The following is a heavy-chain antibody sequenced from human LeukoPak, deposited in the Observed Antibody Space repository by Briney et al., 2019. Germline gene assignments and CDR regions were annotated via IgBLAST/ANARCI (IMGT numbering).Heavy chain of an antibody. V-gene: IGHV3-7*05. Sequence: PGGSLRLSCAASGFTFSSYEMNWVRQAPGKGLEGVANIKPDGSEIYYVDSVKGRFTISRDNAKNSLYLQMNSLRAEDTAVYYCAMGDRGYYGGDVWGQGTTVTVSS. CDR2: IKPDGSEI. CDR1: GFTFSSYE. J-gene: IGHJ6*02. CDR3: AMGDRGYYGGDV. D-gene: IGHD1-26*01.